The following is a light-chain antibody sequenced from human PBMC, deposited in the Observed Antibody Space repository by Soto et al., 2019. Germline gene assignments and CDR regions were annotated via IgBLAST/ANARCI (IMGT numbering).Light chain of an antibody. CDR1: QSISSW. J-gene: IGKJ1*01. CDR3: KQYNRRWS. V-gene: IGKV1-5*03. Sequence: DIQMTQSPSTLSASVGDRVTITCRASQSISSWLAWYQQRPGKAPRLLIYKASNLQSGVPSRFSGGGSGTEFTLTITSLQPDDFATYYCKQYNRRWSFGQGTKVEIK. CDR2: KAS.